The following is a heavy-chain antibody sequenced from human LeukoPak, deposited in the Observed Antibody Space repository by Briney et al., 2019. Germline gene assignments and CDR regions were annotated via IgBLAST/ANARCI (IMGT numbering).Heavy chain of an antibody. D-gene: IGHD3-10*01. CDR3: ATRYYYGSGSYNDY. J-gene: IGHJ4*02. V-gene: IGHV4-34*01. Sequence: PSETLSLTCAVYGGSFSGYYWSWIRQPRGKGLEWIGEINHSGSTNYNPSLKSRVTISVDTSKNQFSLKLSSVTAADTAVYYCATRYYYGSGSYNDYWGQGTLVTVSS. CDR1: GGSFSGYY. CDR2: INHSGST.